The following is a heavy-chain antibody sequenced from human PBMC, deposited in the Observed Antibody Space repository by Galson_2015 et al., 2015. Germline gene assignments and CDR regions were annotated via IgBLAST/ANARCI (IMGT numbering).Heavy chain of an antibody. V-gene: IGHV3-7*01. CDR2: IKPEGSEK. Sequence: SLRLSCAASGFIFRSYWMSWVRQTPGKGLEWVANIKPEGSEKYYVDSVKGRFTISRDDAKNSLHLQMNSLRAEDTAVFYCARGGSTSLTSGSFDIWGQGTMFTVSS. CDR3: ARGGSTSLTSGSFDI. J-gene: IGHJ3*02. CDR1: GFIFRSYW. D-gene: IGHD2-2*01.